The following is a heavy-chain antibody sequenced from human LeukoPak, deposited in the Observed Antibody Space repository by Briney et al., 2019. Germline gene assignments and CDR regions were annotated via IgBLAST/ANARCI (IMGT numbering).Heavy chain of an antibody. CDR1: AFTFSGYS. V-gene: IGHV3-48*01. D-gene: IGHD5-24*01. Sequence: GGSLRLSCAASAFTFSGYSMNWVRQAPGKGLEWISYISSSSSTIYYADSVKGRFTISRDNAKNSLYLQMNSLRAEDTAVYYCARDGRDGYNVAGAFDIWGQGTMVTVSS. CDR3: ARDGRDGYNVAGAFDI. CDR2: ISSSSSTI. J-gene: IGHJ3*02.